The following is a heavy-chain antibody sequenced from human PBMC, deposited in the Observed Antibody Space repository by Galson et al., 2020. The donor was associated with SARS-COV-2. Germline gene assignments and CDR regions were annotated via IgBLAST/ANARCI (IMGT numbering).Heavy chain of an antibody. V-gene: IGHV3-33*01. CDR3: ARDGKSGRGWAFAY. Sequence: GGSLRLSCAASGFTFSDHAMHWVRQAPGKGLEWVAQIFFDGSEKYYADSVRGRFTISRDSSTNTVYLQMNNLRVDDTAVYSCARDGKSGRGWAFAYWAKGTLLTVSS. J-gene: IGHJ4*02. CDR1: GFTFSDHA. D-gene: IGHD6-19*01. CDR2: IFFDGSEK.